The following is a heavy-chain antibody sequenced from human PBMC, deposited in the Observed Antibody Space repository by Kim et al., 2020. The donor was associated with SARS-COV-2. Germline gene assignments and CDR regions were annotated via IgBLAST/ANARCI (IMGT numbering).Heavy chain of an antibody. J-gene: IGHJ4*02. CDR2: IYYSGST. V-gene: IGHV4-31*03. CDR3: AREKNPVGLDY. CDR1: GGSISSGGYY. Sequence: SETLSLTCTVSGGSISSGGYYWSWIRQHPGKGLEWIGYIYYSGSTYYNPSLKSRVTISVDTSKNQFSLKLSSVTAADTAVYYCAREKNPVGLDYWGQGTLVTVSS.